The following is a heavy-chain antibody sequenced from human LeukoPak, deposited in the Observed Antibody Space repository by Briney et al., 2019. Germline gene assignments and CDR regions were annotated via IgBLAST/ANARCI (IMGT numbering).Heavy chain of an antibody. CDR3: AKERINMIVVVITTAFDY. J-gene: IGHJ4*02. CDR1: GFTFSSYA. CDR2: ISGSGGST. V-gene: IGHV3-23*01. Sequence: PGGSLRLSCAASGFTFSSYAMSWVRQAPGKGLEWVSAISGSGGSTYYADSVKGRFTISRDNSRNTLYLQMNSLRAEDTAVYYCAKERINMIVVVITTAFDYWGQGTLVTVSS. D-gene: IGHD3-22*01.